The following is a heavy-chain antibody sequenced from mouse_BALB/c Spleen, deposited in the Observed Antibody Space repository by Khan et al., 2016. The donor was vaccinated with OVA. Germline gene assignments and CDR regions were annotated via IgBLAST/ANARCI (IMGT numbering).Heavy chain of an antibody. Sequence: EVQLQESGPGLVKPSQSLSLTCTVTGYSITSDYAWNWIRQFPGNKLEWMGYISYSGRTSYNPSLKNRISITRDTSRNQFFLQLNSVTTEDTATYYCVRLVTITTVVATDFDYWGQGTTLTVSS. CDR3: VRLVTITTVVATDFDY. V-gene: IGHV3-2*02. CDR1: GYSITSDYA. CDR2: ISYSGRT. D-gene: IGHD1-1*01. J-gene: IGHJ2*01.